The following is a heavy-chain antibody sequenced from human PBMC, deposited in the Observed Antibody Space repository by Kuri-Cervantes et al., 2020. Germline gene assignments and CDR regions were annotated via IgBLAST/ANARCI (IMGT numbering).Heavy chain of an antibody. J-gene: IGHJ6*03. CDR2: IRSKAYGGTT. D-gene: IGHD5-18*01. V-gene: IGHV3-49*04. CDR3: TRDVTAPHPHYYYYYMDV. Sequence: GGSLRLSCAASGFTFSGYSMNWVRQAPGKGLEWVGFIRSKAYGGTTEYAASVKGRFTISRDDSKSIAYLQMNSLKIEDTAVYYCTRDVTAPHPHYYYYYMDVWGKGTTVTVSS. CDR1: GFTFSGYS.